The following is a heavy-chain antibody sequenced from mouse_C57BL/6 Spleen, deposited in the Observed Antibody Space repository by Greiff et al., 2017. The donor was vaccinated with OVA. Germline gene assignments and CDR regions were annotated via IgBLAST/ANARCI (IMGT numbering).Heavy chain of an antibody. D-gene: IGHD2-2*01. V-gene: IGHV5-4*01. J-gene: IGHJ2*01. Sequence: EVNVVESGGGLVKPGGSLKLSCAASGFTFSSYAMSWVRQTPEKRLEWVATISDGGSYTYYPDNVKGRFTISRDNAKNNLYLQMSHLKSEDTAMYYCARDGEGYLFDYWGQGTTLTVSS. CDR1: GFTFSSYA. CDR3: ARDGEGYLFDY. CDR2: ISDGGSYT.